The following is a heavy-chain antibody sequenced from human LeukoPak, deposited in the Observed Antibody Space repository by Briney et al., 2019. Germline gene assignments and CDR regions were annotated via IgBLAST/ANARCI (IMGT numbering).Heavy chain of an antibody. V-gene: IGHV3-9*01. D-gene: IGHD3-16*02. CDR3: ARELPRGDYVWGSYRWELDY. J-gene: IGHJ4*02. Sequence: PGGSLRLSCAASGFTFDDYNLHWVRQAPGKGLEWVSGISWNSGNIGYADSVKGRFTISRDNAKNSLYLQMNSLRAEDTAVYYCARELPRGDYVWGSYRWELDYWAREPWSPSPQ. CDR1: GFTFDDYN. CDR2: ISWNSGNI.